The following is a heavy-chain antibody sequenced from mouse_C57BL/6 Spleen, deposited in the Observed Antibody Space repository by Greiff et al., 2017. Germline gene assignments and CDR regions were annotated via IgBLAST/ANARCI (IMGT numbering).Heavy chain of an antibody. CDR1: GYTFTSYW. J-gene: IGHJ3*01. Sequence: QVQLQQPGTELVKPGASVKLSCKASGYTFTSYWMHWVKQRPGQGLEWIGNINPSNGGNNYNEKFKSKATLTLDKSSSTAYMQLSSLTSEDSAVYYCARYDNWEEAWFAYWGQGTLVTVSA. CDR2: INPSNGGN. V-gene: IGHV1-53*01. D-gene: IGHD4-1*01. CDR3: ARYDNWEEAWFAY.